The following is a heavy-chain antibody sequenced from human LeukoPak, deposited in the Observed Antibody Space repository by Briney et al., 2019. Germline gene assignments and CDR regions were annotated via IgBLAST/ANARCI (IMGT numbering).Heavy chain of an antibody. CDR3: ARVSRLRRHIVVVPAAVQDSDYDSSGQPLAY. CDR2: MNPNSDNT. J-gene: IGHJ4*02. D-gene: IGHD2-2*01. V-gene: IGHV1-8*01. CDR1: GYTFTSYD. Sequence: GASVKVSCKASGYTFTSYDINWVRQATGQGLEWMGWMNPNSDNTGYAQKFQGRVTMTRNTSISTAYMELSSLRSEDTAVYYCARVSRLRRHIVVVPAAVQDSDYDSSGQPLAYWGQGTLVTVSS.